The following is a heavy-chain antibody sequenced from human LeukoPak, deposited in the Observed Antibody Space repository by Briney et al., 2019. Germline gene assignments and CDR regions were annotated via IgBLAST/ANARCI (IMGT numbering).Heavy chain of an antibody. CDR3: ARDLWQQMMQGYDY. V-gene: IGHV3-33*01. Sequence: PGGSLRLSCAASGFTFTTYGMHWVHQAPGKGLEWVAVIWNDGSYKHYADSVKGRFTISRDDSKNTIYLQMNSLRAEDTAVYYCARDLWQQMMQGYDYWGQGTLVTVSS. J-gene: IGHJ4*02. D-gene: IGHD6-13*01. CDR2: IWNDGSYK. CDR1: GFTFTTYG.